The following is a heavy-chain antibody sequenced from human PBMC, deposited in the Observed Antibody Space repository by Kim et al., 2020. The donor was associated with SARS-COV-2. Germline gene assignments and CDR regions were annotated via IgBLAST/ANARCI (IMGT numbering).Heavy chain of an antibody. D-gene: IGHD3-22*01. CDR3: ASPPFVGYDSSGYFDY. Sequence: SVKVSCKASGGTFSSYAISWVRQAPGQGLEWMGGIIPIFGTANYAQKFQGRVTITADESTSTAYMELSSLRSEDTAVYYCASPPFVGYDSSGYFDYWGQGTLVTVSS. J-gene: IGHJ4*02. V-gene: IGHV1-69*13. CDR2: IIPIFGTA. CDR1: GGTFSSYA.